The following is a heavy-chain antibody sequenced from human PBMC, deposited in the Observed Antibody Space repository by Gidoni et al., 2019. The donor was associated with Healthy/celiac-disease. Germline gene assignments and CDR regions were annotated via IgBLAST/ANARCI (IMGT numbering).Heavy chain of an antibody. CDR1: GLTFSSYA. CDR3: ARDLSITMIVVVIPYYYYYGMDV. J-gene: IGHJ6*02. CDR2: ISYDGSNK. D-gene: IGHD3-22*01. V-gene: IGHV3-30*01. Sequence: QVQLVESGGGVVQPGRSLRLSCAASGLTFSSYAMHWVRQAPGKGLEWVAVISYDGSNKYYADSVKGRFTISRDNSKNTLYLQMNSLRAEDTAVYYCARDLSITMIVVVIPYYYYYGMDVWGQGTTVTVSS.